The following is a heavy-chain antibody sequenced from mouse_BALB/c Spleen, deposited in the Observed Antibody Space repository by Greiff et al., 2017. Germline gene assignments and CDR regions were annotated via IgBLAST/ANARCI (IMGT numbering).Heavy chain of an antibody. CDR2: ISSGGGNT. V-gene: IGHV5-9*03. D-gene: IGHD2-3*01. J-gene: IGHJ4*01. CDR3: ARKDGYYKAMDD. Sequence: EVKVVESGGGLVKPGGSLKLSCAASGFTFSSYTMSWVRQTPEKRLEWVATISSGGGNTYYPDSVKGRFTISRDNAKNNLYLQMSSLRSEDTALYYCARKDGYYKAMDDGGQGTSVTVAS. CDR1: GFTFSSYT.